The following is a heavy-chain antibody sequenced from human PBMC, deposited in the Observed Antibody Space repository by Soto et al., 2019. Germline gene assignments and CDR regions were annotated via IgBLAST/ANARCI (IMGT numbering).Heavy chain of an antibody. Sequence: QVQLQESGPGLVKPSQTLSLTCTVSGGSISSGGYYWSWIRQHPGKGLEWIGYIYYSGSTNYNPSLKSRVTISLDTSKNQFSLKLRSVIAADTAVYYCATLLRTYGMDVWGQGTTVTVSS. J-gene: IGHJ6*02. CDR2: IYYSGST. CDR1: GGSISSGGYY. V-gene: IGHV4-31*03. CDR3: ATLLRTYGMDV.